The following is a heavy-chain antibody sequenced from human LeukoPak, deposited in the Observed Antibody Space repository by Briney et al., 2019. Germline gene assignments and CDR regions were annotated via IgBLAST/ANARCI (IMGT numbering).Heavy chain of an antibody. CDR1: GFTFSSYA. V-gene: IGHV3-30*04. Sequence: PGGSLRLSCAASGFTFSSYAMHWVRQAPGKGLEWVAVISYDGSNKYYADSVKGRFTISRDNAKNSLYLQMNSLRAEDTAIYYCHYYGSGSYYRAGDYWGQGTLVTVSS. D-gene: IGHD3-10*01. J-gene: IGHJ4*02. CDR3: HYYGSGSYYRAGDY. CDR2: ISYDGSNK.